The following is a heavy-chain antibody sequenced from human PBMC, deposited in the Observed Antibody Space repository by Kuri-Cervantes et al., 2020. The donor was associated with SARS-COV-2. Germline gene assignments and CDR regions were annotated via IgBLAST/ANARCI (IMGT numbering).Heavy chain of an antibody. CDR2: ISAYNGNT. V-gene: IGHV1-18*01. CDR1: GYTFTSYG. D-gene: IGHD4-23*01. J-gene: IGHJ4*02. CDR3: AREDDYGGIFDY. Sequence: ASVKVSCKASGYTFTSYGISWVRQAPGQGLEWMGWISAYNGNTNYAQKLQGRVTMTTDTSTSTAYMELSRLRSDDTAVYYCAREDDYGGIFDYWGQGTLVTVSS.